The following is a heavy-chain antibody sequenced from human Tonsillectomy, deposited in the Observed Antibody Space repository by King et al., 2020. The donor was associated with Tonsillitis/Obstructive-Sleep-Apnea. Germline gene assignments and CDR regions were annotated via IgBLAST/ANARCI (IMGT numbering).Heavy chain of an antibody. J-gene: IGHJ2*01. CDR1: GYSFTSYW. Sequence: QLVQSGAEVKKPGESLRISCKGSGYSFTSYWISWVRQMPGKGLEWMGRIDPSDSYTNYSPSFQGHVTISADKSISTAYLQWSSLKASDTAMYYCAMRSEVPAATSWYFDLWGRGTLVTVSS. CDR3: AMRSEVPAATSWYFDL. V-gene: IGHV5-10-1*01. CDR2: IDPSDSYT. D-gene: IGHD2-2*01.